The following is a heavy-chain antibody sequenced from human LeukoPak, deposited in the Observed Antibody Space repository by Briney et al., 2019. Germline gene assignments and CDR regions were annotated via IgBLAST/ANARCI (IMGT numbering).Heavy chain of an antibody. Sequence: PSETLSLTCTVSGGSISSGSYYWSWIRQPAGKGLEWIGRIYTSGSTNYNPSLKSRVTISVDMSKNQFSLKLNSVTAADTAVYYCARGGYSYGSFRLYFDYWGQGTLVTVSS. CDR1: GGSISSGSYY. J-gene: IGHJ4*02. D-gene: IGHD5-18*01. CDR2: IYTSGST. CDR3: ARGGYSYGSFRLYFDY. V-gene: IGHV4-61*02.